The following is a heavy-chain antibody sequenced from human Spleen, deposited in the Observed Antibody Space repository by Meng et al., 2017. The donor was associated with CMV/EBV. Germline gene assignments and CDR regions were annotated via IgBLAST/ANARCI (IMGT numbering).Heavy chain of an antibody. CDR3: AIIWEWLSPTVYYYGMDV. CDR2: IIPILGIA. CDR1: GYTFNSYG. J-gene: IGHJ6*02. Sequence: SVKVSCKASGYTFNSYGISWVRQAPGQGLEWMGWIIPILGIANYAQKFQGRVTITADKSTSTAYMELSSLRSEDTAGYYCAIIWEWLSPTVYYYGMDVWGQGTTVTVSS. V-gene: IGHV1-69*10. D-gene: IGHD3-3*01.